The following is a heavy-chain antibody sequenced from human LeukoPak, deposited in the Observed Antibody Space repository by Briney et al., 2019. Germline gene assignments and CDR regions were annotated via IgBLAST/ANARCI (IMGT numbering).Heavy chain of an antibody. D-gene: IGHD6-13*01. V-gene: IGHV1-69*13. CDR2: IIPIFGTA. Sequence: SVKVSCKASGGTFSSYAISWVRQAPGQGLEWMGGIIPIFGTANYARKFQGRVTITADESTSTAYMELSSLRSEDTAVYYCARTTPFPSSWPNNWFDPWGQGTLVTVSS. J-gene: IGHJ5*02. CDR1: GGTFSSYA. CDR3: ARTTPFPSSWPNNWFDP.